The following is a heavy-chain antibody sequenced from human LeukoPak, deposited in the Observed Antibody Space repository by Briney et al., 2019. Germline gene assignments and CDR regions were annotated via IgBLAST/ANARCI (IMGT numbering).Heavy chain of an antibody. CDR1: GYSISSGYY. D-gene: IGHD1-7*01. Sequence: PSETLSLTCAVSGYSISSGYYWGWIRQPPGKGLEWIGSIYHSGSTYYNPSLKSRVTISVDTSKNQFSLKLSSVTAADTAVYYCARIITGTTTAFDIWGQGAIVTVSS. V-gene: IGHV4-38-2*01. J-gene: IGHJ3*02. CDR2: IYHSGST. CDR3: ARIITGTTTAFDI.